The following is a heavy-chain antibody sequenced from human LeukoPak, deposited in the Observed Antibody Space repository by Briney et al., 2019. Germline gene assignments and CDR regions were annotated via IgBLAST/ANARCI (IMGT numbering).Heavy chain of an antibody. Sequence: GGSLTLSCTASGFAFTNSWMRWVRLAPGKGLEWVATIRSDASYRHYADSVRGRFTISRDNAKSSLYLEMNTLRVDDTAVYYCADLGYSDCGQGTLVTVSS. CDR2: IRSDASYR. D-gene: IGHD5-18*01. CDR1: GFAFTNSW. CDR3: ADLGYSD. V-gene: IGHV3-7*01. J-gene: IGHJ4*02.